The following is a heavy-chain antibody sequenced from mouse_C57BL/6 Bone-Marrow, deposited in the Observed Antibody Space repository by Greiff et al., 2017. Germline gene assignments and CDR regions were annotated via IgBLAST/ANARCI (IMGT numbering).Heavy chain of an antibody. D-gene: IGHD2-3*01. CDR1: GYTFTSYG. CDR2: IYPRSGNT. V-gene: IGHV1-81*01. Sequence: QVQLQQSGAELARPGASVKLSCKASGYTFTSYGISWVKQRTGQGLEWIGEIYPRSGNTYYNEKFKGKATLTADKSSSTAYLELRSLTSEDSAVYVFLYDCYLYWYFDVWGTGTTVTVSS. J-gene: IGHJ1*03. CDR3: LYDCYLYWYFDV.